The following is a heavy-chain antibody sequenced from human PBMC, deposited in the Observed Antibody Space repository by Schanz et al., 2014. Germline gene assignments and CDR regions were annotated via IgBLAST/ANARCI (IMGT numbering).Heavy chain of an antibody. CDR3: AGAFDSSGYYCDY. CDR2: VNPSVRGT. J-gene: IGHJ4*02. D-gene: IGHD3-22*01. CDR1: GYTLSAYS. Sequence: QAQLVQSGTQVKKPGASVKVSCKASGYTLSAYSLHWGRQAPGQRLEWMGIVNPSVRGTHFAREFQVRGTVTSDTSTSTVYMELSGLRSEDTAVYYCAGAFDSSGYYCDYWGQGTLVTVSS. V-gene: IGHV1-46*03.